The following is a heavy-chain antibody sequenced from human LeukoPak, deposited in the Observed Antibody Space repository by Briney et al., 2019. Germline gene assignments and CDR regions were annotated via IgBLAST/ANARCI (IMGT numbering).Heavy chain of an antibody. V-gene: IGHV3-33*01. Sequence: GRSLGLSCAASGFTFSSYGMHWVRQAPGKGLEWVAVIWFDGSNKYYADSVKGRFTISRDNSKNTLYLQMNSLSAEDTAVYYCARGKEQQLYAFDIWGQGTMVTVSS. CDR2: IWFDGSNK. J-gene: IGHJ3*02. CDR1: GFTFSSYG. D-gene: IGHD6-13*01. CDR3: ARGKEQQLYAFDI.